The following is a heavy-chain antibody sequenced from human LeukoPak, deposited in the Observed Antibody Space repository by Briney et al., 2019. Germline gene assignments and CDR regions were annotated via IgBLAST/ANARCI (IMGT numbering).Heavy chain of an antibody. CDR2: ISAYNGNT. CDR3: ARAPYYYDNSGYYHDY. CDR1: GYTFTSYG. J-gene: IGHJ4*02. V-gene: IGHV1-18*01. Sequence: GASVKVSCKASGYTFTSYGISWVRQAPGQGLEWMGWISAYNGNTNYAQKLQGRVTMTTDTSTSTAYMELRSLRSDDTAVYYCARAPYYYDNSGYYHDYWGQGTLVTVSS. D-gene: IGHD3-22*01.